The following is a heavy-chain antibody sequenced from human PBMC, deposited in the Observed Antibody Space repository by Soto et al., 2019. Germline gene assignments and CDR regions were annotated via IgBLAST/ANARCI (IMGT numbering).Heavy chain of an antibody. CDR1: GFTYSTYG. J-gene: IGHJ3*02. V-gene: IGHV3-33*01. Sequence: QVQLVESGGGVIQSGRSLRLSCEASGFTYSTYGMHWVRQAPGKGLEWVALIWYDGSNEYYADSVKGRFTISKDNSKNTLYLQMSGLRVEDTAVYYCARETNGGSFDIWGQGAMVPVSS. CDR2: IWYDGSNE. CDR3: ARETNGGSFDI. D-gene: IGHD2-8*01.